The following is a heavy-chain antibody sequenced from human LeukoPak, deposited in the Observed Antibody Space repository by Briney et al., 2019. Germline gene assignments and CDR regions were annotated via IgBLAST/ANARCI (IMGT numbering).Heavy chain of an antibody. V-gene: IGHV3-53*01. J-gene: IGHJ4*01. D-gene: IGHD1-26*01. CDR3: ARGLVGAYFDY. CDR1: GFTVSSNY. Sequence: GGSLRLSCAASGFTVSSNYMNWVRQAPGKGLEWVSVIYSGGTIYYADSVKGRFTISRDNSKNTLYLQMNSLRAEDTAVYYCARGLVGAYFDYWGQGTLVTVSS. CDR2: IYSGGTI.